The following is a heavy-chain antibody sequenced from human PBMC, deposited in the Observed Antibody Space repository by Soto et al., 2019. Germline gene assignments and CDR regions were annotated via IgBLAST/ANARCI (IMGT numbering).Heavy chain of an antibody. D-gene: IGHD2-2*01. J-gene: IGHJ4*02. Sequence: QVQLVESGGGVVQPGRSLRLSCAASGFTFSSYGMHWVRQAPGKGLEWVAVISYDGSNKYYADSVKGRFTISRDNSKNTLYLQMNSLRAEDTAVYYCAKDPFPFGHSTSYYYFDYWGQGTLVTVSS. CDR3: AKDPFPFGHSTSYYYFDY. CDR1: GFTFSSYG. CDR2: ISYDGSNK. V-gene: IGHV3-30*18.